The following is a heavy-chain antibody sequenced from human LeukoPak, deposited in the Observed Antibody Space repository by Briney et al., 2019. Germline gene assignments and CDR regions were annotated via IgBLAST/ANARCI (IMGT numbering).Heavy chain of an antibody. Sequence: SETLSLTCTVSGGSISSYYWSWIRQPPGKGLEWIGYIYYSGSTNYNPSLKSRVTISVDTSKNQFSLKLSSVTAADTAVYYCARRDSGSYSRAFDIWGQGTMVTVSS. CDR2: IYYSGST. J-gene: IGHJ3*02. CDR1: GGSISSYY. CDR3: ARRDSGSYSRAFDI. D-gene: IGHD1-26*01. V-gene: IGHV4-59*12.